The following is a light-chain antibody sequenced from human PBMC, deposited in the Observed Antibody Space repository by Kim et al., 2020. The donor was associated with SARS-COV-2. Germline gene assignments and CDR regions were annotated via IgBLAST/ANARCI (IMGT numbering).Light chain of an antibody. CDR3: QTWDTTSVI. J-gene: IGLJ2*01. Sequence: VSPRQTVTITCSGDKLGDKYVSWYQQKAGQSPVLVIYQDTKRPSGIPDRFSGSNSGNTATLTISGTQAVDEADYYCQTWDTTSVIFGGGTQLTVL. CDR2: QDT. CDR1: KLGDKY. V-gene: IGLV3-1*01.